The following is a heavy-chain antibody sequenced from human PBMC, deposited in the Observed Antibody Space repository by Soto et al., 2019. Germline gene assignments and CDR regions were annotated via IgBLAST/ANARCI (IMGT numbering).Heavy chain of an antibody. CDR1: GGSISSSSYY. CDR2: IHNSGST. J-gene: IGHJ6*02. D-gene: IGHD6-13*01. CDR3: GRAHRDLQQLVQYYYGMDV. Sequence: PSETLSLTCTVSGGSISSSSYYWGWIRQPPGKGLEWIGYIHNSGSTYHNPSLKSRVTISVDTSKNQFSLKLNSVTAADTAVYYCGRAHRDLQQLVQYYYGMDVWGQGTTVTVSS. V-gene: IGHV4-30-4*08.